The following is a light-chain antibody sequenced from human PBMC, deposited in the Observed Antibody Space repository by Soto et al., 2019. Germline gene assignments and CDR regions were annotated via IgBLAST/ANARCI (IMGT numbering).Light chain of an antibody. CDR2: AAS. J-gene: IGKJ2*01. CDR3: QLYYSYPYT. Sequence: AIRMTQSPSSFSASTGDRVTITYRASQGISSYLAWYQQKPGKAPKLLIYAASTLQSGVPSRFSGSGSGTDFTLTISCLQSEDFATYYCQLYYSYPYTFGQGTKLEIK. V-gene: IGKV1-8*01. CDR1: QGISSY.